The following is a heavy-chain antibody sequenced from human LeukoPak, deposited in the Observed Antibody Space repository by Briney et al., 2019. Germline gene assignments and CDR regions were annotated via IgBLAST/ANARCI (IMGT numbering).Heavy chain of an antibody. CDR3: ARYDYDRFLDY. CDR2: IYYTGST. J-gene: IGHJ4*02. D-gene: IGHD3-10*02. V-gene: IGHV4-59*01. CDR1: GGSISSYY. Sequence: TASETLSLTCIVSGGSISSYYWSWIRQPPGKGLEWIGYIYYTGSTNYNPSLKSRVTISLDTSNNQFSLRLSSVTAADTAVYYCARYDYDRFLDYWGQGTLVTVSS.